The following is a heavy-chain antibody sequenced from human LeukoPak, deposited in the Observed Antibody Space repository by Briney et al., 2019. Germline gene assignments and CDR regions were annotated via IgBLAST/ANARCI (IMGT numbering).Heavy chain of an antibody. D-gene: IGHD6-19*01. CDR3: AKDRFGYSVGWFFDP. V-gene: IGHV3-23*01. CDR1: GFTFNNYA. Sequence: HPGGSLRLSCAASGFTFNNYAMNWVRQAPGKGLEWVPGITGSSGGTYYADSVKGRFTISRDSSKNTVYLQMKSLRVEDTAVYYCAKDRFGYSVGWFFDPWGQGSLVTVSS. CDR2: ITGSSGGT. J-gene: IGHJ5*02.